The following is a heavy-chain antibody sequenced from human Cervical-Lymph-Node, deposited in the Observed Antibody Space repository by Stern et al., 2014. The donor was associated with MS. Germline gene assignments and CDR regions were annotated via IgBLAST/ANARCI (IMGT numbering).Heavy chain of an antibody. CDR1: GFTFRNHG. CDR3: ANLSQLSYPFDY. V-gene: IGHV3-30*02. J-gene: IGHJ4*02. CDR2: IAYNATNK. D-gene: IGHD2/OR15-2a*01. Sequence: VQLVESGGGVVQPGGSLRLSCTASGFTFRNHGMHWVRQTPGKGLEWVAQIAYNATNKFYADSVKGRFTISRDNSKNTLYLQMNSLTAGDTAVYYCANLSQLSYPFDYWGRGTLVSVSS.